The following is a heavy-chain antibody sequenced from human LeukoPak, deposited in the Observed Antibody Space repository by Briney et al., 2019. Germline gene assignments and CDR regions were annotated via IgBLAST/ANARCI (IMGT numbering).Heavy chain of an antibody. CDR1: GDSIGRYF. Sequence: LETLSLTCTVSGDSIGRYFWTWIRQTPGKRLEWIGRIYDNGRGKYNPSLKSRVSISLDKTSNKFSLNLTSVTAADTAVYFCARGSLSSTIYYYMDVWGKGTTVSVS. J-gene: IGHJ6*03. CDR3: ARGSLSSTIYYYMDV. D-gene: IGHD2/OR15-2a*01. V-gene: IGHV4-4*07. CDR2: IYDNGRG.